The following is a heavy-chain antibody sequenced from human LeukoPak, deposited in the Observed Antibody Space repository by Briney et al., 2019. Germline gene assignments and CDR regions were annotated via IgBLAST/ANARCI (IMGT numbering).Heavy chain of an antibody. Sequence: GGSLRLSCAASGFTFDDYAMHWVRQAPGKGLEWVSGISWNSGSIGYADSVKGRFTISRDNAKNSLYLQMNSLRAEDTALYYCAKDLPPHNYYDSSGYYLGYPGLDYWGQGTLVTVSS. CDR3: AKDLPPHNYYDSSGYYLGYPGLDY. D-gene: IGHD3-22*01. CDR1: GFTFDDYA. J-gene: IGHJ4*02. V-gene: IGHV3-9*01. CDR2: ISWNSGSI.